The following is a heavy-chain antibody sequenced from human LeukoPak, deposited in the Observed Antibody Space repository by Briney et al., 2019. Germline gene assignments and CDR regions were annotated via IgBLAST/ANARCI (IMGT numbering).Heavy chain of an antibody. CDR1: GFTFDSYA. CDR2: ISVSGGST. Sequence: GGSLRLSCAASGFTFDSYAMSWVRQAPGKGLEWVSSISVSGGSTYYADSVKGRFTISRDNFMNTLYLQMNSLRAEDTAVYYCAKARSSSHFYHSGGYYYAPFDYWGQGTLVAVSS. J-gene: IGHJ4*02. V-gene: IGHV3-23*01. D-gene: IGHD3-22*01. CDR3: AKARSSSHFYHSGGYYYAPFDY.